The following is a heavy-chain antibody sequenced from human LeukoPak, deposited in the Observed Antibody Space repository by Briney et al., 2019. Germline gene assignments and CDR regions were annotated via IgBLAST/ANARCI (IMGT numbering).Heavy chain of an antibody. Sequence: PGGSLRLSCAASGFTFSSYSMNWVRQAPGKGLEWVSYISSSSSYMYYADSVKGRFIISRDNAKNSLFLQMNSLRAEDTAVYYCARVYHDTSSWRKRNDYWGQGTLVTVSS. CDR2: ISSSSSYM. J-gene: IGHJ4*02. D-gene: IGHD6-13*01. CDR3: ARVYHDTSSWRKRNDY. V-gene: IGHV3-21*01. CDR1: GFTFSSYS.